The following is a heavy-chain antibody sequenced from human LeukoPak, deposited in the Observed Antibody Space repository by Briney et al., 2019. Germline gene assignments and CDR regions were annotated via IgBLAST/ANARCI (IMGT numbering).Heavy chain of an antibody. Sequence: KSSETLSLTCTVSGGSISDAAYYWSWIRQHPGEGLKWIGYIYYSGSTSYNPSLKSRVTISVDTSKNQFSLKLTSVTAADTAVYYCARVPAPCAYDTSGYDSWGQGTLVTVSS. CDR1: GGSISDAAYY. CDR2: IYYSGST. V-gene: IGHV4-31*03. J-gene: IGHJ4*02. D-gene: IGHD3-22*01. CDR3: ARVPAPCAYDTSGYDS.